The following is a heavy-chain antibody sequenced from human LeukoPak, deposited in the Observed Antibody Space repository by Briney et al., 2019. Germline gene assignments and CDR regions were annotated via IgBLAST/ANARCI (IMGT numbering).Heavy chain of an antibody. CDR2: IKQDGSEK. V-gene: IGHV3-7*01. Sequence: PGGSLRLSCAASGFTLSSYWMSWVRQAPGKGLEWVANIKQDGSEKYYVDSVKGRFTISRDNAKNSLYLQMNSLRAEDTAVYYCGRYGASSNTSRGWYGIDYWGQGTLVTVSS. D-gene: IGHD6-19*01. CDR1: GFTLSSYW. J-gene: IGHJ4*02. CDR3: GRYGASSNTSRGWYGIDY.